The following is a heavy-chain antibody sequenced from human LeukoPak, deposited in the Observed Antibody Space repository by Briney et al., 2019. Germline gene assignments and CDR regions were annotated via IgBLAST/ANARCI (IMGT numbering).Heavy chain of an antibody. CDR1: GGSISSYY. D-gene: IGHD2-2*01. V-gene: IGHV4-59*08. CDR3: ARLLTGSTSWHIDY. J-gene: IGHJ4*02. CDR2: IYYSGST. Sequence: SETLSLTCTVSGGSISSYYWSWIRQPPGKGLEWIGYIYYSGSTNYNPSLKSRVTISVDTSKNQFSLKLSSVTAADTAVYYCARLLTGSTSWHIDYWGQGTLVTVSS.